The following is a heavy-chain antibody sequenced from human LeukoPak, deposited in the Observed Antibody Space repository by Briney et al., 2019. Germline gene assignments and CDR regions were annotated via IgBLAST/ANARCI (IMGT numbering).Heavy chain of an antibody. J-gene: IGHJ3*02. D-gene: IGHD1/OR15-1a*01. V-gene: IGHV3-30*03. Sequence: PGRSLRPSCEASGFSFSSHGMHWVRQAPGKGLEWVAVVSYDGNNEDYAESVKGRFTISRDNSKNTLYLQMNSLRAEDTAVYYCARPSRGTNAFDIWGQGAMVTVSS. CDR3: ARPSRGTNAFDI. CDR2: VSYDGNNE. CDR1: GFSFSSHG.